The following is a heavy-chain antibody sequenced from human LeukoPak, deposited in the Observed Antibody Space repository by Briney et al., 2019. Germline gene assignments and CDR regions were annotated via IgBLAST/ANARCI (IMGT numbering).Heavy chain of an antibody. CDR1: GYRFTDSY. Sequence: ASVKVSCKASGYRFTDSYMHWVRQAPGQGFEWMGWINPSTGDTKYAKMFQGRVTLTTGASINTAYMELSGLRPADTAVYFCVSAYDQWGQGTLVTASS. V-gene: IGHV1-2*02. CDR3: VSAYDQ. CDR2: INPSTGDT. J-gene: IGHJ5*02.